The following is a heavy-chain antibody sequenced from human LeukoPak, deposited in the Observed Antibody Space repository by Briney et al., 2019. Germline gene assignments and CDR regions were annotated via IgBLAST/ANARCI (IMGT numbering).Heavy chain of an antibody. J-gene: IGHJ4*02. CDR2: IKQDGSEQ. CDR3: ARDRCSSTSCFYDY. D-gene: IGHD2-2*01. Sequence: PGGSLRLSCAASGFTFSHYWMTWVRQAPGKGLEWVANIKQDGSEQYYVDSVKGRFTTSRDNAKNSLYLQMNSLRVEDTAVYYCARDRCSSTSCFYDYWGQGTLVTVSS. CDR1: GFTFSHYW. V-gene: IGHV3-7*01.